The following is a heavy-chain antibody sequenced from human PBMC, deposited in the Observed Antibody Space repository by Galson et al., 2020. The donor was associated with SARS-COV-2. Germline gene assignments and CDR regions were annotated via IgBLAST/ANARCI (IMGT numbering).Heavy chain of an antibody. V-gene: IGHV3-13*04. D-gene: IGHD3-10*01. J-gene: IGHJ6*02. CDR2: IGTAGDT. Sequence: GGSLRLSCAASGFTFSSYDMHWVRQATGKGLEWVSAIGTAGDTYYPGSVKGRFTISRENAKNSLYLQMNSLRAGDTAVYYCARVRYYGSGSNPYYYYGMDVWGQGTTVTVSS. CDR3: ARVRYYGSGSNPYYYYGMDV. CDR1: GFTFSSYD.